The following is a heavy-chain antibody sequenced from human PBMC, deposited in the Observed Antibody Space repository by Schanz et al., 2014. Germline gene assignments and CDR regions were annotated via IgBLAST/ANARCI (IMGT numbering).Heavy chain of an antibody. J-gene: IGHJ4*02. V-gene: IGHV3-11*04. CDR1: GFTFADYY. D-gene: IGHD4-17*01. CDR2: VSSYDTTV. CDR3: AKAPYADYGYFHY. Sequence: VQLLESGGGLFKPGGSLRLSCAGSGFTFADYYMTWIRQAPGKGLEWISYVSSYDTTVSYADSVKGRFTISRDNAKNSVYLQMNSLRTEDTAVYYCAKAPYADYGYFHYWGQGTLVPVSS.